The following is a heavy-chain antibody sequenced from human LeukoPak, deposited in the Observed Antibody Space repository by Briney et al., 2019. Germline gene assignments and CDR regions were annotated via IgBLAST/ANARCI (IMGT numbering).Heavy chain of an antibody. V-gene: IGHV1-2*02. CDR2: INPNNGGT. CDR1: GYTFTDYF. D-gene: IGHD5-12*01. Sequence: GASVKVSCKASGYTFTDYFIHWVRQAPGQGLQWMGWINPNNGGTGYAQKFQGRVTMTTDTSIGTAYMELSGLTSDDTAVYYCARDAYSGYHYHDWLDPWGQGTLVTVSS. J-gene: IGHJ5*02. CDR3: ARDAYSGYHYHDWLDP.